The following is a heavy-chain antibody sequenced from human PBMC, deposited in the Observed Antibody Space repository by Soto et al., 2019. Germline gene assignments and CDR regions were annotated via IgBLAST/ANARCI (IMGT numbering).Heavy chain of an antibody. Sequence: SETLSLTCAVDGGSFSGYYWSWIRQPPGKGPEWIGEINHSGSTNYNPSLKSRVTISVDTSKNQFSLKLSSVTAADTAVHYCARGYGRNFDCWGQGTLVTVSS. V-gene: IGHV4-34*01. J-gene: IGHJ4*02. D-gene: IGHD3-10*01. CDR1: GGSFSGYY. CDR2: INHSGST. CDR3: ARGYGRNFDC.